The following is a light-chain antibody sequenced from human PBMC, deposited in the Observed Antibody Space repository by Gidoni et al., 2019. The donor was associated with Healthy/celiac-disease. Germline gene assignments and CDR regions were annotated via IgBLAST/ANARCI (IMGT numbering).Light chain of an antibody. CDR1: QIVSSIY. J-gene: IGKJ5*01. Sequence: EIVLTQSPGTLSLSPGERATLSCRDSQIVSSIYLAWYQQKPGQAPMLLNYGASSRATGIPDRFSGSGSGTDFTLTISRLEPEDVAVYYCQQYGSSPSITFXQXTRLEIK. CDR3: QQYGSSPSIT. CDR2: GAS. V-gene: IGKV3-20*01.